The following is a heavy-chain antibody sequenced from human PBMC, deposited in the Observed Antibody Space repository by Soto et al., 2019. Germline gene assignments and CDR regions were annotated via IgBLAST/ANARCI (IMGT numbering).Heavy chain of an antibody. CDR3: VRGDNWNDEASDY. Sequence: QVQLVESGGGVVQPGESLRLSCAASGFMFSNHGMHWVRQAPGKGLEWVAVIWSDGNNKYYADSVKGRFTISRDNSKNTVYLQRNSPRAGDTAVYYCVRGDNWNDEASDYWGQGTLVTVSS. V-gene: IGHV3-33*01. D-gene: IGHD1-1*01. CDR1: GFMFSNHG. J-gene: IGHJ4*02. CDR2: IWSDGNNK.